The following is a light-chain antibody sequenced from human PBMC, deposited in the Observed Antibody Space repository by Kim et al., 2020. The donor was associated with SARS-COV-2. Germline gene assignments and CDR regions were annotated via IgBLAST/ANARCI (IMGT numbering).Light chain of an antibody. V-gene: IGKV1-27*01. CDR3: QKYNTAPWT. CDR2: SES. Sequence: ASVGDRVTITCRSSPDISNSLAWMQQKPGKVPKLLIYSESTLQSGVPARFSGSGSGTDFTLTISSLQPEDVATYYCQKYNTAPWTFGQGTKVDIK. J-gene: IGKJ1*01. CDR1: PDISNS.